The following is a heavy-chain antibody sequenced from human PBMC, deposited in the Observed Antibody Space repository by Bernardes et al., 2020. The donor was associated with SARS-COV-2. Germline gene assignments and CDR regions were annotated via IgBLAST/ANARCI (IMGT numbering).Heavy chain of an antibody. D-gene: IGHD5-12*01. CDR1: GITFSSYW. V-gene: IGHV3-74*01. CDR3: ATGGFGGSAPGMDA. CDR2: ITPDGSNK. J-gene: IGHJ6*02. Sequence: GGSLRLSCTATGITFSSYWMHWGHQIPGKGLVWVSRITPDGSNKDYAASVKGRFTISRDNAKNTVYLQMNSLRVEDTDVYYCATGGFGGSAPGMDAWGQGTTVTVSS.